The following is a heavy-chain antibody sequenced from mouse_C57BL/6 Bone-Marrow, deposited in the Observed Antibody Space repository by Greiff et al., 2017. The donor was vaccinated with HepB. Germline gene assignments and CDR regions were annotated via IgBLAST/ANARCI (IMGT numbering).Heavy chain of an antibody. CDR3: TPEGIYYDYGGYAMDY. CDR1: GYTFTDYE. CDR2: IDPETGGT. D-gene: IGHD2-4*01. V-gene: IGHV1-15*01. J-gene: IGHJ4*01. Sequence: VKLVESGAELVRPGASVTLSCKASGYTFTDYEMHWVKQTPVHGLEWIGAIDPETGGTAYNQKFKGKAILTADQSSSTAYMELRSLTSEDSAVYYCTPEGIYYDYGGYAMDYWGQGTSVTVSS.